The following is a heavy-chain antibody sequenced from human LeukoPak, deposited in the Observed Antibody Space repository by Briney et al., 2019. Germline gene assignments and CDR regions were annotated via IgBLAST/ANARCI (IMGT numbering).Heavy chain of an antibody. CDR2: INPSGGNI. CDR3: ARGGHLRYGDTHNWFYP. CDR1: GYIFTNFY. V-gene: IGHV1-46*04. D-gene: IGHD4-17*01. Sequence: ASVKVSCKASGYIFTNFYLHWVRQAPGQGLEWMALINPSGGNIRYAQKLQGRVTMTRDTSTTTVSMELSSLRSEDTAGYYCARGGHLRYGDTHNWFYPWGQGTLVTVSS. J-gene: IGHJ5*02.